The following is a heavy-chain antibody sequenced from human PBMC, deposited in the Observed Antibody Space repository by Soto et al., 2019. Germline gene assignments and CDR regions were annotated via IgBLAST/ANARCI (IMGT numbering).Heavy chain of an antibody. CDR2: TYPGDSDT. D-gene: IGHD6-13*01. Sequence: GASLKISFKGSPYSSTSYWIGWVLHMPGKSLAWVWITYPGDSDTRYSPSFQGQVTISADKPISTAYLQWSSLKASDTAMYYCATEAGATYYEGMDAWGQGTTVTVSS. J-gene: IGHJ6*02. V-gene: IGHV5-51*04. CDR1: PYSSTSYW. CDR3: ATEAGATYYEGMDA.